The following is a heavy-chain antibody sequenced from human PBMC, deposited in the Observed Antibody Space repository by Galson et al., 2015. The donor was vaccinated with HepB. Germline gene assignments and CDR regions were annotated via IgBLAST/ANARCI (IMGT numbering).Heavy chain of an antibody. J-gene: IGHJ4*02. D-gene: IGHD4-11*01. CDR1: GYIFTGYY. V-gene: IGHV1-2*02. Sequence: SVKVSCKASGYIFTGYYMHWVRQAPGQGLEWMGWINPNSGGTNYAQKFQGRVTMTRDTSISTAYMELSRLRSDDTAVYYCARVRMTTANPFDYWGQGTLVTVSS. CDR2: INPNSGGT. CDR3: ARVRMTTANPFDY.